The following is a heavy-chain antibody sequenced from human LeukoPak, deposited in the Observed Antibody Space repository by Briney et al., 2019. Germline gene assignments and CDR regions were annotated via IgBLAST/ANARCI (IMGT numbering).Heavy chain of an antibody. CDR3: ARDSRSDDTGGLDV. CDR2: IWSDGSNE. J-gene: IGHJ6*04. V-gene: IGHV3-33*01. Sequence: GGSLRLSCPTSGFTFSSHGMHWVRQAPGKGLEWVAVIWSDGSNEYYADSVKGRFTISRDNSKDTLYLEMTSLWAEDTAVYYCARDSRSDDTGGLDVWGKGTTVTVSS. CDR1: GFTFSSHG. D-gene: IGHD3-10*01.